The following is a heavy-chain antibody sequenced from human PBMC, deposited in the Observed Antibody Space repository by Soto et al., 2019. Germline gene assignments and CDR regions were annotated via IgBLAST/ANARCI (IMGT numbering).Heavy chain of an antibody. CDR1: GFIFSSYA. J-gene: IGHJ6*02. V-gene: IGHV3-23*01. CDR2: ISGSGGST. D-gene: IGHD6-25*01. Sequence: PGGSLRLSCAASGFIFSSYAMSWVRQAPGKGLEWVSAISGSGGSTYYADSVKGRFTISRDNSKNTLYLQMNSLRAEDTAVYYCARELAAATLHYGMDVWGQGTTVTVSS. CDR3: ARELAAATLHYGMDV.